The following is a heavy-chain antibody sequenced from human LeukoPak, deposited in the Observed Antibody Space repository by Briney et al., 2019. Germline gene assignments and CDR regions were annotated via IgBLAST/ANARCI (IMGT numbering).Heavy chain of an antibody. Sequence: GGSLRLSCVASGFTFSSSWMYWVRQAPGKGLGWASRISSDGSDTNYADSVKGRFTISRDNAKTISYLQMNSLRVEDTAVYYCTRAGSSWANDYWGQGTLVTVSS. V-gene: IGHV3-74*01. D-gene: IGHD6-13*01. CDR2: ISSDGSDT. CDR1: GFTFSSSW. CDR3: TRAGSSWANDY. J-gene: IGHJ4*02.